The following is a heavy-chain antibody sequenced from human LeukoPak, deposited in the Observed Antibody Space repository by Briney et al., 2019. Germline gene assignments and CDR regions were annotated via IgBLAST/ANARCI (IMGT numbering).Heavy chain of an antibody. D-gene: IGHD2-15*01. J-gene: IGHJ4*02. CDR3: AREPYCSGGSCYPPWVDY. CDR1: GGSFSGYY. CDR2: INHSGST. V-gene: IGHV4-34*01. Sequence: SETLSLTCAVYGGSFSGYYWSWIRQPPGKGLEWIGEINHSGSTNYNPSLKSRVTILVDTSKNQFSLKLSSVTAADTAVYYCAREPYCSGGSCYPPWVDYWGQGTLVTVSS.